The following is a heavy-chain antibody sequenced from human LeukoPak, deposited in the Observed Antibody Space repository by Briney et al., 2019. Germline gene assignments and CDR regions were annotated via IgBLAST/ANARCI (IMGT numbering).Heavy chain of an antibody. Sequence: PGGSLRLSYAASGFTFSSYGMHWVRQAPGKGLEWVANIKQDGSEKYYVDSVKGRFTISRDNAKKSLYLQMNRLRADDTAVYHCARVRSAAAGPLDHWGQGTLVTVSS. J-gene: IGHJ4*02. CDR2: IKQDGSEK. V-gene: IGHV3-7*01. CDR1: GFTFSSYG. CDR3: ARVRSAAAGPLDH. D-gene: IGHD6-13*01.